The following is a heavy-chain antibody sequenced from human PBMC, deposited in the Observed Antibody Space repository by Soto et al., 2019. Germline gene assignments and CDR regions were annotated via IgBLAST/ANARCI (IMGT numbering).Heavy chain of an antibody. V-gene: IGHV4-39*01. J-gene: IGHJ5*02. CDR2: IHYRGDT. CDR3: ARIRTGYPEWFDP. Sequence: SETLSLTCSVSGASISTNHHNWAWVRQPPGKGLEWMGNIHYRGDTYFNPSLGSRLSMSVDTSKNQFSLKLTSVTAADTAVYYCARIRTGYPEWFDPWGPGTLVPVYS. CDR1: GASISTNHHN. D-gene: IGHD3-9*01.